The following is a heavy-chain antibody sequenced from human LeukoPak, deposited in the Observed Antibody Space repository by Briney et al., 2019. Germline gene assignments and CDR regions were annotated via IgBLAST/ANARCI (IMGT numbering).Heavy chain of an antibody. V-gene: IGHV3-23*01. Sequence: GGSLRPSCAASGFAFSGYAMSWVRQAPGKGLEWVSAITDSGDSTYHADSVKGRFTISRDNSKNTLYLQMNSLRVEDTAEYYCTKGSRSSRPYYFDYWGQGTLVTVFS. CDR2: ITDSGDST. D-gene: IGHD3-10*01. CDR1: GFAFSGYA. J-gene: IGHJ4*02. CDR3: TKGSRSSRPYYFDY.